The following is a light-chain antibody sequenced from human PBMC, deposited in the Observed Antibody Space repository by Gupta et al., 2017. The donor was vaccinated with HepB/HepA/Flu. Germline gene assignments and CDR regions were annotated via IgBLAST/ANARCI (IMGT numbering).Light chain of an antibody. CDR2: WAS. J-gene: IGKJ4*01. V-gene: IGKV4-1*01. Sequence: VMTQSPDSLAVSLGERATINCKSSQNVLYSSNDKTFLAWYQQKPGQPPKLLIYWASTRESGVPDRFSGSGSGTDFTLTISSLQTEDVAVYYCQQYYTTPFTFGGGTKVEIK. CDR3: QQYYTTPFT. CDR1: QNVLYSSNDKTF.